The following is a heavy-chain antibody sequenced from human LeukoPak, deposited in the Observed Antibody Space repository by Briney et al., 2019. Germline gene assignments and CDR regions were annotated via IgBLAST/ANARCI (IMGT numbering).Heavy chain of an antibody. CDR1: GDSISSSSYY. D-gene: IGHD3-22*01. CDR2: IHYSGTT. Sequence: PETPSLTCTVSGDSISSSSYYSGWVRQPPGEGLGWLVSIHYSGTTYYNPSLKSRVTISVDTSKNQFSLKLSSVTAADTAVYYCARRGVVAPYNWFDPWGQGTLVTVSS. J-gene: IGHJ5*02. V-gene: IGHV4-39*01. CDR3: ARRGVVAPYNWFDP.